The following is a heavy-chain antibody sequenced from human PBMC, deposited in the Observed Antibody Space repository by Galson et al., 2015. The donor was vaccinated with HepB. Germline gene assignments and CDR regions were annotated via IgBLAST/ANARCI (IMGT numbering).Heavy chain of an antibody. Sequence: QSGAEVKKPGESLKISCKGSGYSFTSYWIGWVRQMPGKGLEWMGIIYPGDSDTRYSPSFQGQVTISADKSISTAYLQWSSLKASDTAMYYCARQRYSSSWYDAFDIWGQGTMVTVSS. V-gene: IGHV5-51*03. CDR3: ARQRYSSSWYDAFDI. D-gene: IGHD6-13*01. CDR1: GYSFTSYW. J-gene: IGHJ3*02. CDR2: IYPGDSDT.